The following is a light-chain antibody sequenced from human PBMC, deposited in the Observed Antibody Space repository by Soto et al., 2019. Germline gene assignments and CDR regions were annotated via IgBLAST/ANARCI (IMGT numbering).Light chain of an antibody. CDR3: HQRSSWPPIT. CDR2: SAS. V-gene: IGKV3-11*01. Sequence: EIVLTQSPGTLSLSPGERGTLSCRASQNLGTLYLAWFQQKSGQAPRLLIYSASRRATGIPDRFTGSGSGTDFTLTISSLEPEDFAVYYCHQRSSWPPITFGQGTRLEIK. J-gene: IGKJ5*01. CDR1: QNLGTLY.